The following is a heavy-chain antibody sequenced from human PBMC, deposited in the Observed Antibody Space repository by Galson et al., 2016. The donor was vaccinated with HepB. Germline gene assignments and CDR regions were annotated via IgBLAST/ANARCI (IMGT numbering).Heavy chain of an antibody. D-gene: IGHD1-26*01. CDR2: ISWDGXXI. CDR3: AKDXSHSGNLPGHFDY. CDR1: XXXLSHYX. Sequence: RLSCXASXXXLSHYXXXWVXXGPDXGLEXXXGISWDGXXIAYADSVKXRFTTPRDNADNSLSLXXNSLSGDDXXLYYXAKDXSHSGNLPGHFDYWGQGTXVTXXS. V-gene: IGHV3-9*01. J-gene: IGHJ4*02.